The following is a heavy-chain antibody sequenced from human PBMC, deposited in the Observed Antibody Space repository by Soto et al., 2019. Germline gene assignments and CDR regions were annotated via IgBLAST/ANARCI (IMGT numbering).Heavy chain of an antibody. CDR3: VRTSLVVAAATREDY. D-gene: IGHD2-15*01. Sequence: EVQLVESGGGLVQPGGSLRLSCAASGFTFGSYWMHWVRQAPGKGLVWVSRINSDGSSTSYAGSVKGRFTISRDNAKNTLYLQMNSLRAEDTAVYYCVRTSLVVAAATREDYWGQGTLVTVSS. CDR2: INSDGSST. V-gene: IGHV3-74*01. CDR1: GFTFGSYW. J-gene: IGHJ4*02.